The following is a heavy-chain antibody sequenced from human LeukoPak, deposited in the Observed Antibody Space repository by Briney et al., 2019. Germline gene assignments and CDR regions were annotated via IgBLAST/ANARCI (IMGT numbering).Heavy chain of an antibody. V-gene: IGHV1-8*01. J-gene: IGHJ4*02. CDR3: ARNRASITMHYFDY. Sequence: GASVKVSCKASGYTFTSYDINWVRRATGQGLEWMGWMNPNSGNTGYAQKFQGRVTITADESTSTAYMELSSLRSEDTAVYYCARNRASITMHYFDYWGQGTLVTVSS. CDR2: MNPNSGNT. CDR1: GYTFTSYD. D-gene: IGHD3-10*01.